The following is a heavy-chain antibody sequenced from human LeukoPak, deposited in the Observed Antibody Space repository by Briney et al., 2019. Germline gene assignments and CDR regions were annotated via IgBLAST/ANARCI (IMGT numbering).Heavy chain of an antibody. V-gene: IGHV3-30*18. Sequence: GGSLRLSCTASGFSFSRSGMHWVRQAPGKGLEWVAAMSFDGSNKFYTDSVKGRFTISRDNSKNTLYLQMNSLRVEDTAVYYCAKGMWVVRGVIGDAFDIWGQGTMVTVSS. CDR3: AKGMWVVRGVIGDAFDI. J-gene: IGHJ3*02. CDR2: MSFDGSNK. D-gene: IGHD3-10*01. CDR1: GFSFSRSG.